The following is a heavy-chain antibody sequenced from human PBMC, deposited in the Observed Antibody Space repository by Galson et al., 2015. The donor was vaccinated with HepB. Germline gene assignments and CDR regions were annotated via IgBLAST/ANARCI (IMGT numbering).Heavy chain of an antibody. CDR1: GFTFNSYW. V-gene: IGHV3-7*03. J-gene: IGHJ4*02. D-gene: IGHD4/OR15-4a*01. CDR2: IKEDGREK. CDR3: ARHKTMVTLFDS. Sequence: SLRLSCAASGFTFNSYWMTWVRQAPAKGLEWVANIKEDGREKYYVDSVKGRFTISRDNAKNSLYLQMNSLRAEDTAVYYCARHKTMVTLFDSWGQGTLVTVSS.